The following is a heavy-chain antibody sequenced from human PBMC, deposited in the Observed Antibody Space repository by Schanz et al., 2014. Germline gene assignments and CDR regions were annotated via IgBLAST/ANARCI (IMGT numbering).Heavy chain of an antibody. J-gene: IGHJ4*02. V-gene: IGHV1-18*01. CDR2: ISPYNGNT. Sequence: QVQLVQSGAEVKKPGASVKVSCKASGYTFTSYGISWVRQAPGQGLEWMGWISPYNGNTNYAQKLQGRVTMTADTSTSTAYMDLRSLRSEDTAVYYCARPYDSSGNYPTPLDYWGQGTLVTVSS. CDR3: ARPYDSSGNYPTPLDY. CDR1: GYTFTSYG. D-gene: IGHD3-22*01.